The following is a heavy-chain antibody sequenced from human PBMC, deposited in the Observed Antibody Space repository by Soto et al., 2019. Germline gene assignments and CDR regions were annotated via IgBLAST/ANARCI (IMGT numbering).Heavy chain of an antibody. Sequence: GGSLRLSCAASGFTFSNHYMTWIRQAPGKGLEWVSKISDSGTTTYYADSVKGRFTVSRDNAKNSVYLQMNSLRAEDTAVYYCAGDPYYYASDFWGQGTLVTVSS. J-gene: IGHJ4*02. CDR2: ISDSGTTT. D-gene: IGHD3-10*01. V-gene: IGHV3-11*01. CDR1: GFTFSNHY. CDR3: AGDPYYYASDF.